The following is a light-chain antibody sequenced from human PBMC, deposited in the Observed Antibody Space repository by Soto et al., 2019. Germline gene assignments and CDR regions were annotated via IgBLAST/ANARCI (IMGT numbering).Light chain of an antibody. J-gene: IGKJ1*01. V-gene: IGKV1-5*03. Sequence: IHMTACPSTLSASVGDRVTTTCRASPSISSWLAWYLQKAGKATMLLNYEASSVESGVPSRCGGSGSGTEFTLTISSLQPDDFATYYCQQYNSYSKFGQGTKVDIK. CDR1: PSISSW. CDR3: QQYNSYSK. CDR2: EAS.